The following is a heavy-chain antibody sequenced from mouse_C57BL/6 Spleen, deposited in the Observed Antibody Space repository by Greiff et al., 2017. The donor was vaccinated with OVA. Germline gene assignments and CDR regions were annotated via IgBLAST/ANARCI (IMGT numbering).Heavy chain of an antibody. CDR1: GYTFTEYT. D-gene: IGHD2-5*01. CDR2: FYPGSGSI. J-gene: IGHJ2*01. V-gene: IGHV1-62-2*01. CDR3: ARQSYYSNYGHYFDY. Sequence: LVESGAELVKPGASVKLSCKASGYTFTEYTIHWVKQRSGQGLEWIGWFYPGSGSIKYNEKFKDKATLTADKSSSTVYMELSRLTSEDSAVYFCARQSYYSNYGHYFDYWGQGTTLTVSS.